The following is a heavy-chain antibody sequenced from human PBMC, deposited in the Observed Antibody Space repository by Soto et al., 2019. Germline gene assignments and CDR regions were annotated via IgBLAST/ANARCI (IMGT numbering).Heavy chain of an antibody. J-gene: IGHJ5*02. D-gene: IGHD3-22*01. Sequence: SETLSLTCTVSGGSISSGDYYWSWIRQPPGKGLEWIGYIYYSGSTYYNPSLKSRVTISVDTSKNQFSLKLSSVTAADTAVYYCARYYDSSGGDWFDPWGQGTLDTVSS. CDR1: GGSISSGDYY. V-gene: IGHV4-30-4*01. CDR2: IYYSGST. CDR3: ARYYDSSGGDWFDP.